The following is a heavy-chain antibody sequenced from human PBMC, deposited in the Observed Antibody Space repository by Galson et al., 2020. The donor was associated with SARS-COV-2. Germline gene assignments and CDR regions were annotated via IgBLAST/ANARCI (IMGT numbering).Heavy chain of an antibody. CDR1: GFTFDDYA. V-gene: IGHV3-43D*03. J-gene: IGHJ6*02. CDR3: AKDMGRSGWRQYYYYYGMDV. CDR2: ISWDGGST. Sequence: GESLKISCAASGFTFDDYAMHWVRQAPGKGLEWVSLISWDGGSTYYADSVKGRFTISRDNSKNSLYLQMNSLRAEDTALYYCAKDMGRSGWRQYYYYYGMDVWGQGTTVTVSS. D-gene: IGHD6-19*01.